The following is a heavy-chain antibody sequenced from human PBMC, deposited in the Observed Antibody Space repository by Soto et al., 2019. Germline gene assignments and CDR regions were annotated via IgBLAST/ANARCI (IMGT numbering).Heavy chain of an antibody. CDR1: GYTFTSYG. J-gene: IGHJ5*02. Sequence: QVQLVQSGAEVKKPGASVKVSCKASGYTFTSYGISWVRQAPGQGLEWMGRISAYNGNTNYAQKLQGRVTMTTDTSTSRGFMELRSLRSDDAAVYYCARVVGALGDWFDPWGQGTLVTVSS. CDR2: ISAYNGNT. V-gene: IGHV1-18*01. D-gene: IGHD1-26*01. CDR3: ARVVGALGDWFDP.